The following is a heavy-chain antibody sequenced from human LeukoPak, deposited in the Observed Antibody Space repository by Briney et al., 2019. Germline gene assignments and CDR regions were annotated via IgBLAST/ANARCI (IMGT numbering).Heavy chain of an antibody. CDR2: FSWNSGSI. CDR3: AKGRGGPAASKTGRPFDI. J-gene: IGHJ3*02. Sequence: PGGSLRLSFAAPGFTFDDYAMDWVRQAPGKGLEWVSGFSWNSGSIGYADSVKGRFTISRDNAKNSVYMRMNSLNAEDTDLYYCAKGRGGPAASKTGRPFDIWGQGTMVTVSS. CDR1: GFTFDDYA. V-gene: IGHV3-9*01. D-gene: IGHD6-13*01.